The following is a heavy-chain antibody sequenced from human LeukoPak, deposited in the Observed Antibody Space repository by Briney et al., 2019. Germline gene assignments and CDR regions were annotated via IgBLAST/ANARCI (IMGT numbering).Heavy chain of an antibody. V-gene: IGHV3-21*01. J-gene: IGHJ4*02. CDR3: ARDGGRDGYNLGFDY. D-gene: IGHD5-12*01. Sequence: GGSLRLSCAASGFTFSSYSMTWVRQAPGKGLEWVSSISSSSSYIYYADSVKGRFTISRDNAKNSLYLQMNSLRAEDTAVYYCARDGGRDGYNLGFDYWGQGTLVTVSS. CDR1: GFTFSSYS. CDR2: ISSSSSYI.